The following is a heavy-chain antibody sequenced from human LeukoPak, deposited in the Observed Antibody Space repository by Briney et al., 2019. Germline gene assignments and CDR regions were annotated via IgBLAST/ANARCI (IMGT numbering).Heavy chain of an antibody. Sequence: SGGSLRLSCAASGFTFNTYTMNWVRQAPGKGLEWVSSISSGSNNADSVRGRFTISRDNAKNSLYLLMNSPRAEDTAVYYCARTARDIGKHAFDIWGHGTMVTVSS. D-gene: IGHD2-15*01. CDR3: ARTARDIGKHAFDI. V-gene: IGHV3-21*01. CDR1: GFTFNTYT. CDR2: ISSGS. J-gene: IGHJ3*02.